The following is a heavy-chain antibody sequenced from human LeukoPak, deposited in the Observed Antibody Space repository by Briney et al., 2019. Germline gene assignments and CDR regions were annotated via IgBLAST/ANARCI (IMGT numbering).Heavy chain of an antibody. Sequence: SETLSLTCTVSGGSISTFFWTWIRQSAGRGLEWIGRIYTGTTYYNPSLESRTTISVDTSNNRFSLKLTSLTAADTAVYYCARGTEMTSFTGYYSFDYWGRGSLVTVSS. CDR2: IYTGTT. D-gene: IGHD3-9*01. V-gene: IGHV4-4*07. CDR1: GGSISTFF. J-gene: IGHJ4*02. CDR3: ARGTEMTSFTGYYSFDY.